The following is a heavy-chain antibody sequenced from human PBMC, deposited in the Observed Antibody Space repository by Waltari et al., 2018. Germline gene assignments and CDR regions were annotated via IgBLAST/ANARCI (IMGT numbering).Heavy chain of an antibody. J-gene: IGHJ4*02. V-gene: IGHV1-2*02. Sequence: QSQLMQSGAEVRKPGASGKVSCKASGYTLIDFDLHWVRQAPGQGLEWGGWINPKSSYTKFAQKFQGRVSLTSDAAINTAYLELTSLRSDDTAVYYCARNYNYWGQGTPVIVSS. CDR3: ARNYNY. CDR2: INPKSSYT. D-gene: IGHD1-7*01. CDR1: GYTLIDFD.